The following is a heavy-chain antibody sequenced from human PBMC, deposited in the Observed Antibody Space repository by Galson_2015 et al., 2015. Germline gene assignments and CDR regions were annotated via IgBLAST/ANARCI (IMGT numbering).Heavy chain of an antibody. Sequence: SLRLSCAASGFTFGDYAMSWFRQAPGKGLEWVGFIRSKAYGGTTEYATSVKGRFTISRDDSKSIAYLQMNSLKTEDTAVYYCTRAGCTWFGELLNAFDIWGQGTMVTVSS. J-gene: IGHJ3*02. CDR2: IRSKAYGGTT. CDR1: GFTFGDYA. V-gene: IGHV3-49*03. D-gene: IGHD3-10*01. CDR3: TRAGCTWFGELLNAFDI.